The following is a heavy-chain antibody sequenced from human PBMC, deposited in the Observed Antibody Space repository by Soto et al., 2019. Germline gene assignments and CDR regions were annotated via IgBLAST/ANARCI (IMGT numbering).Heavy chain of an antibody. V-gene: IGHV3-33*01. J-gene: IGHJ6*02. Sequence: GGSLRLSCAASGVPFNNYAMHWVRQAPGKGLEWVASLWYDGSTKFYAYSVKGRFTISRDNSKDTLFLEMNSLRAEDTAVYFCARDRLSTFYYYGMDVWGQGTTVTVSS. CDR3: ARDRLSTFYYYGMDV. CDR1: GVPFNNYA. D-gene: IGHD2-2*01. CDR2: LWYDGSTK.